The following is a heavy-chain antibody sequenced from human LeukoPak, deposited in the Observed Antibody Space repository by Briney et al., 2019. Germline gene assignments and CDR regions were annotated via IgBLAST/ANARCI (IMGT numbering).Heavy chain of an antibody. Sequence: GGSLRLSCAASGFTFSSYSMNWVRQAPGKGLEWVSSISSSSSYIYYADSVKGRFTISRDNAKNSLYLQMNSLRAEDTAVYYCAXDWETAYYYDSXGXYXNXXWGQXTLV. CDR3: AXDWETAYYYDSXGXYXNXX. J-gene: IGHJ4*02. V-gene: IGHV3-21*01. CDR1: GFTFSSYS. D-gene: IGHD3-22*01. CDR2: ISSSSSYI.